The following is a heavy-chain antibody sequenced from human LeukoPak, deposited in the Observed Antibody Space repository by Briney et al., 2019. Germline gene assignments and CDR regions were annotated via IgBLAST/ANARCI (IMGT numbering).Heavy chain of an antibody. D-gene: IGHD3-9*01. V-gene: IGHV4-39*01. CDR2: TYYTGST. CDR1: GGSVSSSLNY. CDR3: ARLTKGRYFDYIFDY. J-gene: IGHJ4*02. Sequence: PSETLSLTCTVSGGSVSSSLNYWGWVRQPPGKGLEWIGNTYYTGSTYSNPTLKSRVTMSVDTSKNQFFLKLSSVTAADTAVYYCARLTKGRYFDYIFDYWGQGTLLTVSS.